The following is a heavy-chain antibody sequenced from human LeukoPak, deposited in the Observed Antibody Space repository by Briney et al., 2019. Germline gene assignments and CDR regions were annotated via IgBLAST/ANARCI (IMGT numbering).Heavy chain of an antibody. CDR1: GGSVSSDYFH. Sequence: SETLSLTCTVSGGSVSSDYFHWSWIRQPPGKGLEWIGYIYYSGSTYYNPSLKSRVTISVDTSNNLFSLKLSSVTAADTAVYYCARTDSSGYYGAYWGQGTLVTVSS. J-gene: IGHJ4*02. CDR2: IYYSGST. D-gene: IGHD3-22*01. V-gene: IGHV4-30-4*08. CDR3: ARTDSSGYYGAY.